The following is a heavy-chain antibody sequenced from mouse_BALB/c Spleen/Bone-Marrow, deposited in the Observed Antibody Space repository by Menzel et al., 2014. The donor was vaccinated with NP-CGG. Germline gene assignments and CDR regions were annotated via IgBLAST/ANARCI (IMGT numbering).Heavy chain of an antibody. Sequence: QVQLKQSGAELVRPGSSVKISCKASGYALSSYWMNWAKQRPGQGLEWIGQIYPGDGDTNYNGKFKGKATLTADKSSSTAYMQVSSLTSEDSAVYFCARWITTVVAPYVMDYWGQGTSVTVSS. V-gene: IGHV1-80*01. CDR3: ARWITTVVAPYVMDY. J-gene: IGHJ4*01. CDR1: GYALSSYW. D-gene: IGHD1-1*01. CDR2: IYPGDGDT.